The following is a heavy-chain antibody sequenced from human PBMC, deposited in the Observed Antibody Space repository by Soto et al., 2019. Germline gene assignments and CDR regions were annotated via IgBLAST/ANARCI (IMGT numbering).Heavy chain of an antibody. J-gene: IGHJ4*02. CDR3: VKDSAGSCCTFYLDY. CDR2: ISGNSGRI. D-gene: IGHD1-1*01. V-gene: IGHV3-9*01. Sequence: EVQLVESGGGLVQPGRYLRLSCAASGFTFDDYAMQWVRQAPGKGLEWVSGISGNSGRIGYADSVKGRFTISRDNAKNSLFLQMSSLRVEDTALYYCVKDSAGSCCTFYLDYWGQGALVTVSS. CDR1: GFTFDDYA.